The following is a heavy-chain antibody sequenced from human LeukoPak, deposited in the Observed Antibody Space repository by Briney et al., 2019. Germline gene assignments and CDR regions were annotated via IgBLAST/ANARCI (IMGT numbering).Heavy chain of an antibody. V-gene: IGHV3-30*18. CDR2: ISYDGSNK. CDR3: AKTVVVHYYYGMDV. CDR1: GSTFSSYG. J-gene: IGHJ6*02. Sequence: GSLRLSCAASGSTFSSYGMHWVRQAPGKGLEWVAVISYDGSNKYYADSVKGRFTISRDNSKNTLYLQMNSLRAEDTAVYYCAKTVVVHYYYGMDVWGQGTTVTVSS. D-gene: IGHD3-22*01.